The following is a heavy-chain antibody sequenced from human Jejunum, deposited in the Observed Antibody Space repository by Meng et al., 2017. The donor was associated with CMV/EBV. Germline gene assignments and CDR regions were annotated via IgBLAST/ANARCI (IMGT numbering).Heavy chain of an antibody. CDR1: GFSFSGYG. D-gene: IGHD2-2*01. J-gene: IGHJ5*02. CDR2: IRDDGSVK. Sequence: GFSFSGYGMDWVRQAPGKGLEWVAFIRDDGSVKYYADSVKGRFTISRDNSKNTLYLQMNSLRAEDTAVYYCAKDVAPSTSNNWFDPWGQGTLVTVSS. CDR3: AKDVAPSTSNNWFDP. V-gene: IGHV3-30*02.